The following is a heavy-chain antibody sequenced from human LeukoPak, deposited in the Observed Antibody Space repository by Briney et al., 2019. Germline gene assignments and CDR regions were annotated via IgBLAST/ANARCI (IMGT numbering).Heavy chain of an antibody. CDR3: VRDTGGSGSYPDF. J-gene: IGHJ4*02. CDR2: IKQDGSEK. CDR1: GFTLSNYW. V-gene: IGHV3-7*01. D-gene: IGHD1-26*01. Sequence: GGSLRLSCAASGFTLSNYWMTWVRQAPGKGLEWVANIKQDGSEKYFVDSVKGRFTISRDNGKSSVYLQLNSLRADDTAVYYCVRDTGGSGSYPDFWGQGTLVTVSS.